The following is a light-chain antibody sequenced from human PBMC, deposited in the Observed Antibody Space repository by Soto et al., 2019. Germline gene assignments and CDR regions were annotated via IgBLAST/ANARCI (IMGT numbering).Light chain of an antibody. CDR1: RSDVGAYTS. Sequence: QSVLTQPASVSGSPGQSITISCTGARSDVGAYTSVSWYQQHPGKAPKLMIYDVSSRPSRVSKRVSDSKSGNTISLTSSGPQAEDEADYYCSSVTTSSHVLFGGGTKLTVL. V-gene: IGLV2-14*03. CDR3: SSVTTSSHVL. J-gene: IGLJ3*02. CDR2: DVS.